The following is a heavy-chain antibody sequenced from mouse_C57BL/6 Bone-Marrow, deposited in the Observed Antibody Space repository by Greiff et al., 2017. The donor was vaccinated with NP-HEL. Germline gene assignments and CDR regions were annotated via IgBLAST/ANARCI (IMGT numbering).Heavy chain of an antibody. J-gene: IGHJ2*01. V-gene: IGHV14-2*01. Sequence: VQLQQSGAELVKPGASVKLSCTASGFNIKDYYMHWVKQRTEQGLEWIGRIDPEDGETKYAPKFQGKATITADTSSNTTDLQLSSLTSEDTAVYYCAEIPAYYSNYHVGYWGQGTTLTVSS. D-gene: IGHD2-5*01. CDR1: GFNIKDYY. CDR3: AEIPAYYSNYHVGY. CDR2: IDPEDGET.